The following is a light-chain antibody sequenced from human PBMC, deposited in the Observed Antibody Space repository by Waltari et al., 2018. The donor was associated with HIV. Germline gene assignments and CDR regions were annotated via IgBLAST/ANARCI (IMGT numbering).Light chain of an antibody. CDR1: ESLSGN. CDR3: QQYIRWQLT. CDR2: DTS. Sequence: VVLTQFPATLSVSPGDTATLSCRASESLSGNLAWYQQKPGQAPRLLIHDTSTRATGVPTRFGGSRSGTDFTLTISSLRPEDIAVYYCQQYIRWQLTFGGGTKVEIK. J-gene: IGKJ4*01. V-gene: IGKV3-15*01.